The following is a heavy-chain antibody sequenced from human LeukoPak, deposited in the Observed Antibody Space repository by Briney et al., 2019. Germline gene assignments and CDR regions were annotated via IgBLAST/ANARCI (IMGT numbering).Heavy chain of an antibody. CDR3: ARRLGVAAGDGFDI. J-gene: IGHJ3*02. D-gene: IGHD6-13*01. V-gene: IGHV7-4-1*02. Sequence: ASVKVSCKASGYTFTSYAMNWVRQAPGQGLEWMGWINTDTGNPTYAQGFTGRFVFSLDTSVSTAYLQISSLKAEDTAVYYCARRLGVAAGDGFDIWGQGTMVTISS. CDR1: GYTFTSYA. CDR2: INTDTGNP.